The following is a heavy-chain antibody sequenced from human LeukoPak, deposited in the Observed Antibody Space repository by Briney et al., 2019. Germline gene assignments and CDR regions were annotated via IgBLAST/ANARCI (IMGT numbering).Heavy chain of an antibody. CDR3: TKFRGVSWDLLAFDY. V-gene: IGHV3-23*01. CDR1: GFTFSGNA. D-gene: IGHD1-26*01. CDR2: ISAGGDGT. Sequence: GGALRLSCVASGFTFSGNAMSWVRQTPGKGLEGVSAISAGGDGTYYADSAKGRFTISRDNSKNTLYLQMNSLRAEDTAMYYCTKFRGVSWDLLAFDYWGQGALVTVSS. J-gene: IGHJ4*02.